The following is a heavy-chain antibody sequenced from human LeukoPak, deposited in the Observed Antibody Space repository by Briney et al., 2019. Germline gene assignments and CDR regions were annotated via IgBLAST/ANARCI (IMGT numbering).Heavy chain of an antibody. D-gene: IGHD1-26*01. CDR1: GGSISSYY. Sequence: SETLSLTCTVSGGSISSYYWSWIRQPPGKGLEWIGYIYYSGSTNYNPSLKSRVTISVDTSKNQFSLKLSSVTAADTAVYYCAREGGHSGSYGDYGMDVWGQGTTVTVSS. V-gene: IGHV4-59*12. J-gene: IGHJ6*02. CDR3: AREGGHSGSYGDYGMDV. CDR2: IYYSGST.